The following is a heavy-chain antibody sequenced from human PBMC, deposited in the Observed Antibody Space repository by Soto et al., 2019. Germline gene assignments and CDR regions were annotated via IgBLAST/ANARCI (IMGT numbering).Heavy chain of an antibody. J-gene: IGHJ3*02. Sequence: PGGSLRLSCAASGFTFRSYSMNWVRQAPGKGLEWVSYISSSSSTIYFADSVKGRFTISRDNAKNSLYLHMNSLRDEDTAVYYCARDVGLQYSGYGAAFDIWGQGTMVTVSS. CDR2: ISSSSSTI. CDR3: ARDVGLQYSGYGAAFDI. V-gene: IGHV3-48*02. D-gene: IGHD5-12*01. CDR1: GFTFRSYS.